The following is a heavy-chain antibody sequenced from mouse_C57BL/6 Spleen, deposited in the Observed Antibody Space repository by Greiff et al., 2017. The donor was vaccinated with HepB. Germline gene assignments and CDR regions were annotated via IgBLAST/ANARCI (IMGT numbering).Heavy chain of an antibody. J-gene: IGHJ3*01. D-gene: IGHD2-4*01. CDR3: SRSGGDYDGEFAY. V-gene: IGHV1-82*01. CDR2: IYPGDGDT. CDR1: GYAFSSSW. Sequence: VKLQESGPELVKPGASVKISCKASGYAFSSSWMNWVKQRPGKGLEWIGRIYPGDGDTNYNGKFKGKATLTADKSSSTAYMQLSSLTSEDSAVYFCSRSGGDYDGEFAYWGQGTLVTVSA.